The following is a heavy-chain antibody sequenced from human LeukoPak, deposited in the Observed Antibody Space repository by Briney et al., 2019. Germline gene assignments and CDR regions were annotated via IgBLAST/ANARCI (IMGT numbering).Heavy chain of an antibody. J-gene: IGHJ6*02. CDR2: IYWEDDK. Sequence: SGPTLVKPTQILTLTCTFSGLSLSTSGVGVGWIRQPPGKALEWLALIYWEDDKRYSPSLKSRLTITKDTSKNQVVLTMADMDPVDTATYFCGRLDYYYVMDVWGQGTTVTVSS. CDR3: GRLDYYYVMDV. V-gene: IGHV2-5*02. CDR1: GLSLSTSGVG.